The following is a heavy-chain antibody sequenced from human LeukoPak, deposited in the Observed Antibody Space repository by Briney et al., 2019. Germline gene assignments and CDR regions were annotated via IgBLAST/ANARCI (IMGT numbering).Heavy chain of an antibody. CDR1: GYTFTGYY. J-gene: IGHJ3*02. CDR3: ARAHYYGSGSYYDI. Sequence: ASVKVSCKASGYTFTGYYMHWVRQAPGQGLEWMGWINPNSGGTNYAQKFQGWVTMTRDTSISTAYMELSRLRSDDTAVYYCARAHYYGSGSYYDIWGQGTMVTVSS. V-gene: IGHV1-2*04. CDR2: INPNSGGT. D-gene: IGHD3-10*01.